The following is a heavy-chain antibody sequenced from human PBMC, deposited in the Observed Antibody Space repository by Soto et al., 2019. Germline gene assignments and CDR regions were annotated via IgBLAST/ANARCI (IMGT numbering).Heavy chain of an antibody. CDR1: GFTFSSYS. CDR3: ARSEFNDSSGPITDDALDI. V-gene: IGHV3-21*03. J-gene: IGHJ3*02. CDR2: ISSSSSYI. D-gene: IGHD3-22*01. Sequence: GGSLRLSCAASGFTFSSYSMNWVRQAPGKGLEWVSSISSSSSYIYYADSVKGRFTISRDNAKNPLYLQMNSLRAEDTAVYYCARSEFNDSSGPITDDALDIWGKGTMVTVTS.